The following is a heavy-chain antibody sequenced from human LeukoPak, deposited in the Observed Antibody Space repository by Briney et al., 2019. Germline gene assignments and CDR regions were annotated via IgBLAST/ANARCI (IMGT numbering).Heavy chain of an antibody. J-gene: IGHJ6*02. Sequence: PSETLSLTCTVSGGSVSSGSYYWSWIRQPPGKGLEWIGYIYYSGSTNYNPSLKSRVTISVDTSKNQFSLKLSSVTAADTAVYYCARVRRGSSSWYSYYYGMDVWGQGTTVTVSS. V-gene: IGHV4-61*01. D-gene: IGHD6-13*01. CDR3: ARVRRGSSSWYSYYYGMDV. CDR2: IYYSGST. CDR1: GGSVSSGSYY.